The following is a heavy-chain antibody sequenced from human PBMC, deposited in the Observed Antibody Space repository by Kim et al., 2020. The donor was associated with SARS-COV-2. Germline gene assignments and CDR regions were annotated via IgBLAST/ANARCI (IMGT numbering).Heavy chain of an antibody. D-gene: IGHD3-9*01. V-gene: IGHV3-21*01. Sequence: DSVKGRFTISRDNAKNSLYRQKNSLRAEDTAVYYCARDERDDILTGYPDYWGQGTLVTVSS. CDR3: ARDERDDILTGYPDY. J-gene: IGHJ4*02.